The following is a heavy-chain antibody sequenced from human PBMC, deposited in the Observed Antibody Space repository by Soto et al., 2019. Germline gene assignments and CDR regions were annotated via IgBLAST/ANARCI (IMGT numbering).Heavy chain of an antibody. Sequence: QVQLVESGGGLVKPGGSLRLSCAASGFTFSDYYMSWIRQAPGKGLEWVSYISNSGRTLYYADSMKGRFTISRENAKNSLYLPMNSLRSEDTAVYYCARDLVAVSGGVYSSSSGGYFFDFWGQGTLVTVSS. CDR1: GFTFSDYY. J-gene: IGHJ4*02. V-gene: IGHV3-11*01. CDR3: ARDLVAVSGGVYSSSSGGYFFDF. D-gene: IGHD6-6*01. CDR2: ISNSGRTL.